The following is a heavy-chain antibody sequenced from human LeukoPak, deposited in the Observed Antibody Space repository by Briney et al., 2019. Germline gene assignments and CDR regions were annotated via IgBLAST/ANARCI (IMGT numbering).Heavy chain of an antibody. Sequence: SETLSLTCGVYGGSFSVYYWSWIRQPPGKGLEWIGEINHRGSTNYNPSLKSRVAISVDTSKNQFSLKVRSVTAADTAVYYCARLTALVSFDYWGQGILVTVSS. CDR3: ARLTALVSFDY. J-gene: IGHJ4*02. CDR2: INHRGST. V-gene: IGHV4-34*01. CDR1: GGSFSVYY. D-gene: IGHD5-18*01.